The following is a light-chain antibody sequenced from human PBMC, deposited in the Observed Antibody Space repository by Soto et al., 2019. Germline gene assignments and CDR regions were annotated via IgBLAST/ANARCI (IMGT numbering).Light chain of an antibody. CDR2: SHD. Sequence: QSALTQPPSASGTPGQRVTISCSGSSSNIGRNAVNWYQQVPGTAPKLLIYSHDQRPSGVPDRFSGSKSGTSASLAISGLQSEDEANYYCQSYDSSLSGVIFGGGTKVTVL. CDR1: SSNIGRNA. V-gene: IGLV1-44*01. J-gene: IGLJ2*01. CDR3: QSYDSSLSGVI.